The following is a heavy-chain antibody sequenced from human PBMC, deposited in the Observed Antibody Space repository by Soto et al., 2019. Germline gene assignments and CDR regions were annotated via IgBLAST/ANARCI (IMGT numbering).Heavy chain of an antibody. CDR2: IYHSGST. CDR1: CGSISSSNW. J-gene: IGHJ6*02. CDR3: ARGWGGYCTNGVCDGDYYGMDV. V-gene: IGHV4-4*02. D-gene: IGHD2-8*01. Sequence: SETLSLTCAVSCGSISSSNWWSWVRQPPGKGLEWIGEIYHSGSTNYNPSLKSRVTISVDKSKNQFSLKLSSVTAADTAVYYCARGWGGYCTNGVCDGDYYGMDVWGQGTTVTVSS.